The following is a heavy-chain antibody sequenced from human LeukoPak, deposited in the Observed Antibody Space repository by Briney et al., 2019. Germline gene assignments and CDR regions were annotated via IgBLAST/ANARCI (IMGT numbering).Heavy chain of an antibody. CDR2: ISSNSRTI. CDR3: ARGGAARPDY. J-gene: IGHJ4*02. CDR1: GFTFSNYG. D-gene: IGHD6-6*01. V-gene: IGHV3-48*01. Sequence: GGSLRLSCAASGFTFSNYGMDWVRQAPGKGPEWVSYISSNSRTIDYADSVKGRFTISRDNARNSLYLQMNSLRAEDTAVYYCARGGAARPDYWGQGTLVAVSS.